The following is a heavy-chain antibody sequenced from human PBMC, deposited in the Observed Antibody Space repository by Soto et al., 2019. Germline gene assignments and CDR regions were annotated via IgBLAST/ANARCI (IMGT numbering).Heavy chain of an antibody. V-gene: IGHV3-33*01. Sequence: PGGSLRLSCAASGFTFSSYGMHWVRQAPGKGLEWVAVIWYDGSNKYYADSVKGRFTISRDNSKNTLYLQMNSLRAEDTAVYYCARSKERSYRSLDYWGQGTLVTVSS. D-gene: IGHD1-26*01. J-gene: IGHJ4*02. CDR2: IWYDGSNK. CDR1: GFTFSSYG. CDR3: ARSKERSYRSLDY.